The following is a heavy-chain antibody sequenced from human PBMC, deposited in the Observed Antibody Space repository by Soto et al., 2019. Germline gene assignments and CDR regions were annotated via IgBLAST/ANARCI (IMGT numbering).Heavy chain of an antibody. J-gene: IGHJ6*02. CDR2: ISYDGSNK. Sequence: QVQLVESGGGVVQPGRSLRLSCAASGFTFSSYGMHWVRQAPGKGLEWVAVISYDGSNKYYADSVKGRFTISRDNSKNTLYLQMNSLRAEDTAVYYCAKDLRYYYDSPAYYGMDVWGQGTTVTVSS. D-gene: IGHD3-22*01. V-gene: IGHV3-30*18. CDR3: AKDLRYYYDSPAYYGMDV. CDR1: GFTFSSYG.